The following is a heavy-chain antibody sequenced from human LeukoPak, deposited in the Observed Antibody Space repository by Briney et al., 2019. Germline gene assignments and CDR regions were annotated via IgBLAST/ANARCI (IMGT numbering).Heavy chain of an antibody. D-gene: IGHD5-24*01. V-gene: IGHV1-18*01. CDR2: ISAYNGNT. CDR3: ARRDGYNPQNDY. Sequence: ASVKVSCKASGYTFSTYGISWVRQAPGQGLEWMGWISAYNGNTNYAQKLQGRVTMTTDTSTSTAYMELRSLRSDDTAVYYCARRDGYNPQNDYWGQGTLVTVSS. J-gene: IGHJ4*02. CDR1: GYTFSTYG.